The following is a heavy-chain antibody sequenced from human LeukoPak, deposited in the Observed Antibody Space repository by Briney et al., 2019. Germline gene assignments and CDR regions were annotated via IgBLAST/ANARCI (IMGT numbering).Heavy chain of an antibody. J-gene: IGHJ6*02. CDR1: GYTFTGYY. D-gene: IGHD2-21*02. V-gene: IGHV1-2*02. CDR3: ASYCGGDCCSEDGMDV. CDR2: INPNSGGT. Sequence: ASVKVSCKASGYTFTGYYMHWVRQAPGQGLEWMGWINPNSGGTNYAQKFQGRVAMTRDTSISTAYMELSRLRSDDTAVYYCASYCGGDCCSEDGMDVWGQGTTVTVSS.